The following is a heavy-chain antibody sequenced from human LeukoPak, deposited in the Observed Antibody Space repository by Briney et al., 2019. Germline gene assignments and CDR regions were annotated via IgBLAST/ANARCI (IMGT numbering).Heavy chain of an antibody. CDR3: ARDQSGPSGYYYYYYMDV. CDR2: FNPYNGET. V-gene: IGHV1-18*01. CDR1: GYTLTNYG. J-gene: IGHJ6*03. Sequence: ASVKVSCKASGYTLTNYGFSWVRQAPGQGLEWMGWFNPYNGETKYTQKLQGRVTMTTDTSSGTAYMELRSLTSDDTAVYYCARDQSGPSGYYYYYYMDVWAKGPRSPSP. D-gene: IGHD6-25*01.